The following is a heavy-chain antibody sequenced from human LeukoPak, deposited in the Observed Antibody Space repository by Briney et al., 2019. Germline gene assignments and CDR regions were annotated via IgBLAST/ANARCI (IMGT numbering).Heavy chain of an antibody. Sequence: ASVKVSCKASGYTFTSYDINWVRQATGQGLAWMGWMNPNSGNTGYAQKFQGRVTMTRNTSISTAYMELSSLRSEDTAVYYCARAGDYVWGSYRSYNWFDPWGQGTLVTVSS. CDR3: ARAGDYVWGSYRSYNWFDP. CDR1: GYTFTSYD. V-gene: IGHV1-8*01. D-gene: IGHD3-16*02. CDR2: MNPNSGNT. J-gene: IGHJ5*02.